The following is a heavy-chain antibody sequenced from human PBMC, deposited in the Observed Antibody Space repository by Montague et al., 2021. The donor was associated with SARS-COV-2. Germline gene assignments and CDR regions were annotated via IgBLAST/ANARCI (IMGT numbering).Heavy chain of an antibody. D-gene: IGHD3-3*01. CDR1: GFTFSSYA. J-gene: IGHJ4*02. V-gene: IGHV3-30*01. CDR2: ISYDGSNK. CDR3: ARDHLNRRGAEGFLTIFGVVTSNYFDY. Sequence: SLSLSCAASGFTFSSYAMHWVRQAPGKGLEWVAVISYDGSNKYYADSVKGRFTISRDNSKNTLYLQMNSLRAEDTDVYYCARDHLNRRGAEGFLTIFGVVTSNYFDYWGQGTLVTVSS.